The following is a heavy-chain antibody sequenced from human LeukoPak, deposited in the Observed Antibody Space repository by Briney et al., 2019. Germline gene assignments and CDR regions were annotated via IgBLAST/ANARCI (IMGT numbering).Heavy chain of an antibody. Sequence: GGSLRLSCAASGFTFSSYEMNWVRQAPGKGLEWVSYISSSGSTIYYADSVKGRFTISRDNAKNSLYLQMNSLRAEDTAVYYCARRQLELLDYWGQGTLVTVSS. CDR3: ARRQLELLDY. CDR1: GFTFSSYE. CDR2: ISSSGSTI. J-gene: IGHJ4*02. D-gene: IGHD1-1*01. V-gene: IGHV3-48*03.